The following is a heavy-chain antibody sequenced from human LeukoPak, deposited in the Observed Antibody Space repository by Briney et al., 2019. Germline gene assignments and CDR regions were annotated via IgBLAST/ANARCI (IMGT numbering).Heavy chain of an antibody. J-gene: IGHJ4*02. CDR2: IRYDGSTK. CDR1: GFTFSTSD. D-gene: IGHD5-18*01. CDR3: VRHDSFIPY. V-gene: IGHV3-30*02. Sequence: GGSLRLSCAASGFTFSTSDMHWVRQTPGKGLEWLTFIRYDGSTKFYADSVKGRFTISRDNTKNTVYLQMNNLRADDTAVYFCVRHDSFIPYWGQGTLVTVSS.